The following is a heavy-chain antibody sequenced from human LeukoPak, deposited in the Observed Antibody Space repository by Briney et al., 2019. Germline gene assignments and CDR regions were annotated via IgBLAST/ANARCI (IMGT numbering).Heavy chain of an antibody. V-gene: IGHV3-30*03. J-gene: IGHJ6*02. CDR2: MSHDGSIE. D-gene: IGHD5-18*01. Sequence: GGSLRFSCVASGFTFSTYGMHWVRQAPGKGLEWVAVMSHDGSIEKYAGSVKGRFTISRDNSKKTLFLQMNSLRSDDAAVYYCARAKIIQSITHMDVWGQGTTVTVSS. CDR3: ARAKIIQSITHMDV. CDR1: GFTFSTYG.